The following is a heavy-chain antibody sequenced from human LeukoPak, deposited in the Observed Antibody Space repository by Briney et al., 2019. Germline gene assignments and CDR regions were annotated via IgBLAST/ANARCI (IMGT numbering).Heavy chain of an antibody. CDR2: INHSGST. Sequence: PSETLSLTCTVSGGSISSGDYYWSWIRQPPGKGLEWIGEINHSGSTNYNPSLKSRVTISVDTSKNQFSLKLSSVTAADTAVYYCARSKGGIAAAGTYSLYYWGQGTLVTVSS. D-gene: IGHD6-13*01. V-gene: IGHV4-39*07. CDR3: ARSKGGIAAAGTYSLYY. J-gene: IGHJ4*02. CDR1: GGSISSGDYY.